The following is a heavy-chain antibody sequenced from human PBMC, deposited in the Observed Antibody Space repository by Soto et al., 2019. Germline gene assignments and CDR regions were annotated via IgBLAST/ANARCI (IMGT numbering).Heavy chain of an antibody. D-gene: IGHD2-15*01. V-gene: IGHV3-23*01. CDR3: AKDVFYCSGGSCYFYYYYYYGMDV. CDR2: LSGSGGST. Sequence: GSLRLSCAASGFTFSSYAISWVRQAPGKGLEWVSALSGSGGSTYYADSVKGRFTISRDNSKNTLYLQMNSLRAEDTAVYYCAKDVFYCSGGSCYFYYYYYYGMDVWGQGTTVTVSS. J-gene: IGHJ6*02. CDR1: GFTFSSYA.